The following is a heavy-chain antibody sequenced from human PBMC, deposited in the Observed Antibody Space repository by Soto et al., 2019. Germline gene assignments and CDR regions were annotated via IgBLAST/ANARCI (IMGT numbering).Heavy chain of an antibody. J-gene: IGHJ6*03. Sequence: PGGSLRLSCAASGFTFSSYGMHWVRQAPGKGLEWVAVIWYDGSNKYYADSVKGRFTISRDNSENTLYLQMNSLRAEDTAVYYCASQPYCSSTSCSGYMDVWGKGTTVTVSS. CDR3: ASQPYCSSTSCSGYMDV. D-gene: IGHD2-2*01. V-gene: IGHV3-33*01. CDR2: IWYDGSNK. CDR1: GFTFSSYG.